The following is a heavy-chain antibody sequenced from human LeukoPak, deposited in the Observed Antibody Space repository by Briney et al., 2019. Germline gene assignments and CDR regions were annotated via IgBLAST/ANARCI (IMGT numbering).Heavy chain of an antibody. CDR2: LYSGGRT. V-gene: IGHV3-53*01. D-gene: IGHD4-17*01. Sequence: GGSLRLSCAASGFTVSSNYMNWVRQAPGKGLEWVSVLYSGGRTYYADSVKGRFTISRDNSKNTLYLQMNSLRAEDTAVYYCAREAVTRNYFDYWGQGTLVTVS. CDR3: AREAVTRNYFDY. CDR1: GFTVSSNY. J-gene: IGHJ4*02.